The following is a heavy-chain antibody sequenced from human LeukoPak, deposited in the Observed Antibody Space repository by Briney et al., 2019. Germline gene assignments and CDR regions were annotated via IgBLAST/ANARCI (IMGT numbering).Heavy chain of an antibody. CDR2: ISSSSSYI. CDR3: ARARDCSGGSCYSWYYYYYMDV. V-gene: IGHV3-21*01. CDR1: GFTFSSYS. D-gene: IGHD2-15*01. J-gene: IGHJ6*03. Sequence: PGGSLRLSCAASGFTFSSYSMNWVRQAPGKGLEWVSSISSSSSYIYYADSMKGRFTISRDNAKNSLYLQMNSLRAEDTAVYYCARARDCSGGSCYSWYYYYYMDVWGKGTTVTVSS.